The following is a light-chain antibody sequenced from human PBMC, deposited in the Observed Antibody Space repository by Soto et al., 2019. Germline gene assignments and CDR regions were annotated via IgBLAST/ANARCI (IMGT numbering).Light chain of an antibody. CDR2: DVS. J-gene: IGKJ5*01. V-gene: IGKV3-15*01. CDR3: QQYNNWPPT. Sequence: EVVMTQSPATLSVSPGERATLSCRASQIARSSLGWYQQKPGQPPRLLIHDVSIRATGIPARFNGSGSGTEFTLTISSLQSEDFAVYYCQQYNNWPPTFGQGTRLEIK. CDR1: QIARSS.